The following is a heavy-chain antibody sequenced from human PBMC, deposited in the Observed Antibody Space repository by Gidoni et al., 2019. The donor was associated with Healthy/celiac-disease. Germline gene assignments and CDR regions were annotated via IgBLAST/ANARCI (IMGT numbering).Heavy chain of an antibody. CDR3: ARGGVVVTAIIH. CDR1: GGSFSGYY. V-gene: IGHV4-34*01. Sequence: QVQLQQWGAGLLKPSETLSLTCAVSGGSFSGYYWSWIRQPPGKGLEWIGEINHSGSTNYNPSLKSRVTISVDTSKNQFSLRLSSVTAADTAVYYWARGGVVVTAIIHCGQGTLVTGSS. J-gene: IGHJ4*02. CDR2: INHSGST. D-gene: IGHD2-21*02.